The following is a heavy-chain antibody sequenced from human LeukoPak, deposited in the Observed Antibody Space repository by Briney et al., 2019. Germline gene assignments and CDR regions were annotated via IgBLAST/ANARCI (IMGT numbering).Heavy chain of an antibody. CDR1: GFTFSSYA. CDR2: ISSNGGST. Sequence: GGSLRLSCAASGFTFSSYAMHWVRQAPGKGLEYVSAISSNGGSTYYANSVKGRFTISRDNSKNTLYLQMGSLRAEDMAVYYCASDGISGSYRSDYWGQGTLVTVSS. CDR3: ASDGISGSYRSDY. D-gene: IGHD1-26*01. V-gene: IGHV3-64*01. J-gene: IGHJ4*02.